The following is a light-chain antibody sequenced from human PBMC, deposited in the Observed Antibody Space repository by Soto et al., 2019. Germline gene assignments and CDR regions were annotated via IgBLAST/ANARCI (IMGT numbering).Light chain of an antibody. CDR1: SSDVGGYNY. CDR3: SSSTPTRGLV. J-gene: IGLJ1*01. V-gene: IGLV2-11*01. CDR2: DVN. Sequence: QSVLTQPRSVSGSPGQSVTISCTGTSSDVGGYNYVSWYQQHPGKAPKLMIYDVNKRPSGVPDRFYGSKSGNTASLTISGLQAEDEADYYCSSSTPTRGLVLGSGTKVTVL.